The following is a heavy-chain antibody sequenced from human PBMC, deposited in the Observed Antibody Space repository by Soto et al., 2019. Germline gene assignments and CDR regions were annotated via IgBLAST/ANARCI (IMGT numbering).Heavy chain of an antibody. CDR1: GFTFSSYA. CDR3: AQVFATDSSKKDY. CDR2: ISGSGGST. V-gene: IGHV3-23*01. D-gene: IGHD6-19*01. J-gene: IGHJ4*02. Sequence: EVQLLESGGGLVQPGGSLRLSCAASGFTFSSYAMSWVRQAPGKGLEWVSAISGSGGSTYYADFVKGRFTISRDNSKNTLYLQMNILRAEDTAVYYCAQVFATDSSKKDYWGQGTLVTVAA.